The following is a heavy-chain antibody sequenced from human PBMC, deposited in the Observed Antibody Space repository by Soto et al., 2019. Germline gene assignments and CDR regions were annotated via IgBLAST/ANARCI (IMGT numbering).Heavy chain of an antibody. CDR1: GSTFSSDV. D-gene: IGHD1-26*01. J-gene: IGHJ6*02. CDR2: ISGGTT. V-gene: IGHV3-23*01. Sequence: EVQLLESGGGLVQPGGSLRLSCVASGSTFSSDVMSWVRQAPGKGLEWVSGISGGTTYYADSLQGRFTISRDNFKNTLFLQMNRLRAEDTAVYRCATRDRVTSGSPHFYGTDVWGQGTTVTVSS. CDR3: ATRDRVTSGSPHFYGTDV.